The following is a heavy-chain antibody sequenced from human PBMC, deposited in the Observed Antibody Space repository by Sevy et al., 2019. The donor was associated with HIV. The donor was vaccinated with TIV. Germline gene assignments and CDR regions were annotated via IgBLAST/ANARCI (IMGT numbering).Heavy chain of an antibody. CDR3: ARVGVTQPNIYYYYYMDV. J-gene: IGHJ6*03. CDR2: IYYSGST. D-gene: IGHD2-21*02. V-gene: IGHV4-39*01. Sequence: SETLSLTCTVSGGSISSSSYYWGWIRQPPGKGLEWIGSIYYSGSTYYNPSLKSRVTISVDTSKNQFSLKLRSVTAADTAVYDCARVGVTQPNIYYYYYMDVWGKGTTVTVSS. CDR1: GGSISSSSYY.